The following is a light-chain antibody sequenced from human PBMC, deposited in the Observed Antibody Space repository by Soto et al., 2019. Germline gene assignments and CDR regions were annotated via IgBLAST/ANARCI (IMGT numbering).Light chain of an antibody. J-gene: IGKJ1*01. CDR3: QQYGSSPWT. CDR2: GAS. Sequence: EIVLTQSPGTLSLSPGERATLSCRASQSVSSSYLAWYQQKPGQAPRLLIYGASSRATGIPDRFSGSRSGTDFPLTISRLEPEDFAVYYCQQYGSSPWTFGPGTKVEIK. V-gene: IGKV3-20*01. CDR1: QSVSSSY.